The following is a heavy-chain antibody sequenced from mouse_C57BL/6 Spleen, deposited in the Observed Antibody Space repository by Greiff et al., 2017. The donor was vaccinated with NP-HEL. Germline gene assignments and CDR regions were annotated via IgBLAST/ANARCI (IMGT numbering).Heavy chain of an antibody. J-gene: IGHJ3*01. D-gene: IGHD1-2*01. V-gene: IGHV3-1*01. CDR1: GYSITSGYD. CDR3: ARDGDYDGSFAY. CDR2: ISYSGST. Sequence: EVQLQQSGPGMVKPSQSLSLTCTVTGYSITSGYDWHWIRHFPGNKLEWMGYISYSGSTNYNPSLKSRISITHDTSKNHFFLKLNSVTTEDTATYYCARDGDYDGSFAYWGQGTLVTVSA.